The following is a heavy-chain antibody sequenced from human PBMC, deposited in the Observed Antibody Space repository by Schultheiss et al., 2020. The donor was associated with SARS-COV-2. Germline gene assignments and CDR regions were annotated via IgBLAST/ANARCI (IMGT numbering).Heavy chain of an antibody. V-gene: IGHV3-15*01. J-gene: IGHJ6*02. CDR2: IKSKTDGGTT. Sequence: GGSLRLSCAASGFTFSNAWMSWVRQAPGKGLEWVGRIKSKTDGGTTDYAAPVKGRFTISRDDSKNTLYLQMNSLKTEDTAVYYCAKDSLRELLRPGYYYYGMDVWGQGTTVTVSS. CDR3: AKDSLRELLRPGYYYYGMDV. D-gene: IGHD1-26*01. CDR1: GFTFSNAW.